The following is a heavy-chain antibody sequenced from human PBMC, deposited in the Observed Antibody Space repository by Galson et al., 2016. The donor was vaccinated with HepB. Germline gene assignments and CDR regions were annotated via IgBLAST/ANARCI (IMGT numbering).Heavy chain of an antibody. CDR1: GYSFTDYG. D-gene: IGHD1-26*01. Sequence: SVKVSCKASGYSFTDYGISWARQAPGQGLEWVGWISPYKGHTNYAQSLQGRLSMTTDASASTAYMELRRLRSDETAVYYCAKDFSGRLKSPKDAMEIWGQGTLVIVSS. V-gene: IGHV1-18*04. CDR2: ISPYKGHT. J-gene: IGHJ3*02. CDR3: AKDFSGRLKSPKDAMEI.